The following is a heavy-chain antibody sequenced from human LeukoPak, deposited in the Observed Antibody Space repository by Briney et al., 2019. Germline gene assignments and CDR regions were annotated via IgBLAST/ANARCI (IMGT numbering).Heavy chain of an antibody. Sequence: ASVKVSCKASGYTFTSYGISWVRQAPGQGLEWMGWISAYNGNTNYAQKLQGRVTMTTDTSTSTAYMELRSLRSDDTAVYYCARDSITMVRGARGMDVWGQGTTVTVSS. D-gene: IGHD3-10*01. CDR1: GYTFTSYG. V-gene: IGHV1-18*01. J-gene: IGHJ6*02. CDR2: ISAYNGNT. CDR3: ARDSITMVRGARGMDV.